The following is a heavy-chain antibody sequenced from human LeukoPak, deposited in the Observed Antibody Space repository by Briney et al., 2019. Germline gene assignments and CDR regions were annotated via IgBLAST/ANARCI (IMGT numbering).Heavy chain of an antibody. J-gene: IGHJ6*03. CDR2: IYTSGST. Sequence: SETLSLTCTVSGGSISSGSYYWSWIRQPAGKGLEWIGRIYTSGSTNYNPSLKSRVTISVDTSKNQFSLKLSSVTAADTAVYYCARHPYYYDSSGYSYYYYSMDVWGKGTTVTVSS. V-gene: IGHV4-61*02. D-gene: IGHD3-22*01. CDR1: GGSISSGSYY. CDR3: ARHPYYYDSSGYSYYYYSMDV.